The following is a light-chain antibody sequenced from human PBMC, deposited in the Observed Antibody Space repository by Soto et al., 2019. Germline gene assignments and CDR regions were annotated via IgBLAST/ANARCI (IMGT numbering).Light chain of an antibody. V-gene: IGKV1-9*01. CDR3: LQDSNYPYT. CDR2: AAA. J-gene: IGKJ2*01. Sequence: DIQLTQSPSFLSASVGDRVTITCRASQGIGSSLAWYQQKPGNAPKILIYAAATLQGGVPSRFSGSGSGTEFTLTISSVQPEDFASYYCLQDSNYPYTFGQGTKLEIK. CDR1: QGIGSS.